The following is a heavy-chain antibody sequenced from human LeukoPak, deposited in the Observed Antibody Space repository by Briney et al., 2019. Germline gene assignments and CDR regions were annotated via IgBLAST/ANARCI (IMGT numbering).Heavy chain of an antibody. D-gene: IGHD3-22*01. V-gene: IGHV3-23*01. CDR3: TRVMWDSSGYPIDY. CDR1: GFTFGDYA. J-gene: IGHJ4*02. CDR2: ISGNGGRT. Sequence: GGSLRLSCTASGFTFGDYAMSWVRQAPGKGLEWVSAISGNGGRTYYADSVKGRFTTSRDNSKNTLNLQMHRLRVEDTAVYYCTRVMWDSSGYPIDYWGQGSLVTVSS.